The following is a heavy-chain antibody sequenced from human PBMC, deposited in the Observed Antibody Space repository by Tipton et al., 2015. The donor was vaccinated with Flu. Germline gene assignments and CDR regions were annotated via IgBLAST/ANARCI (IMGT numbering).Heavy chain of an antibody. CDR3: ARESAGTQLILDY. D-gene: IGHD5-18*01. Sequence: SLRLSCAASGFTFSSYWMHWVRQAPGKGLVWVSRTKRDGSSTSYADSVKGRFTIPRDNAKNTLYLQMNSLRAEDTAVYYCARESAGTQLILDYWGQGILVTVSS. CDR2: TKRDGSST. CDR1: GFTFSSYW. J-gene: IGHJ4*02. V-gene: IGHV3-74*01.